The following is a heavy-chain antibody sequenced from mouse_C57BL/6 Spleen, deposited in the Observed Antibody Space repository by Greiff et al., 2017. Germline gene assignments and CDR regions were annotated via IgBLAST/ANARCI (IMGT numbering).Heavy chain of an antibody. J-gene: IGHJ4*01. Sequence: EVKLQESGAELVRPGASVKLSCTASGFNIKDYYMHWVKQRPEQGLEWIGRIDPEDGDTEYAPKFQGKATMTADTSSNTAYLQLSSLTSEDTAVYYCITTVVARGYAMDYWGQGTSVTVSS. CDR1: GFNIKDYY. CDR3: ITTVVARGYAMDY. D-gene: IGHD1-1*01. CDR2: IDPEDGDT. V-gene: IGHV14-1*01.